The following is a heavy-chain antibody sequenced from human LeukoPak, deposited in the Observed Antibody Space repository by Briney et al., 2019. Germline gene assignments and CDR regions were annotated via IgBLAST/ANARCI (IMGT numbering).Heavy chain of an antibody. D-gene: IGHD2-15*01. V-gene: IGHV1-46*01. CDR1: GYTFTSYY. CDR3: ARGGCSGGSCYQFDY. Sequence: ASVTVSCKASGYTFTSYYMHWVRQAPGQGLEWMGIINPSGGSTSYAQKFQGRVTMTRDMSTSTVYMELSSLRSEDTAVYYCARGGCSGGSCYQFDYWGQGTLVTVSS. CDR2: INPSGGST. J-gene: IGHJ4*02.